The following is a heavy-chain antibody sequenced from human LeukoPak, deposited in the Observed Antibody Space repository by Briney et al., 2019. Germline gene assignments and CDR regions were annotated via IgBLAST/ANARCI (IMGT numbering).Heavy chain of an antibody. D-gene: IGHD3-22*01. V-gene: IGHV4-61*01. J-gene: IGHJ4*02. Sequence: SETLSLTCTVSGGSVSSGSYYWSWIRQPPGKGLEWIGYIYYSGSTNYNPSLKSRVTVSVDTSKNQFSLKLSSVTAADTAVYYCARGGSYYYDSSGYYSWGQGTLVTVSS. CDR2: IYYSGST. CDR3: ARGGSYYYDSSGYYS. CDR1: GGSVSSGSYY.